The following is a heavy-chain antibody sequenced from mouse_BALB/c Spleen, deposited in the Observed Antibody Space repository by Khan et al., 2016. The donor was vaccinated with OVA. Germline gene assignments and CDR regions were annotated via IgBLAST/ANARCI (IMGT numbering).Heavy chain of an antibody. CDR1: GYTFTSYW. CDR3: ANYRYDYLDY. V-gene: IGHV1-87*01. D-gene: IGHD2-14*01. Sequence: QVQLQQSGAELARPGASVKLSCKASGYTFTSYWMQWVKQRPGQGLEWLGTIYPGDGDTRYTQKFKGKATLTADKSSSTAYMQLSSLTSEDSAVYYCANYRYDYLDYWGQGTTLTVSS. CDR2: IYPGDGDT. J-gene: IGHJ2*01.